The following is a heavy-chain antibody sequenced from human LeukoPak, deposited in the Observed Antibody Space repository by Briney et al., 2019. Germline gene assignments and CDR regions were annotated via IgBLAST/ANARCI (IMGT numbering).Heavy chain of an antibody. V-gene: IGHV3-9*01. D-gene: IGHD2-21*01. J-gene: IGHJ4*02. CDR1: GFTFDDYA. CDR2: ISWNSGSI. CDR3: ARGLCGGDCYDY. Sequence: PGGSLRLSCAASGFTFDDYAMHWVRQASGKGLEWVSGISWNSGSIGYADSVKGRFTISRDNAKNSVDLQMNSLRADDTAVYYCARGLCGGDCYDYWGQGALVTVSS.